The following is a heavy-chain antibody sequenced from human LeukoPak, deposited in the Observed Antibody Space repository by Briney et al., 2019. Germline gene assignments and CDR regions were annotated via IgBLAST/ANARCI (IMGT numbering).Heavy chain of an antibody. CDR2: IYHSGST. CDR3: ARGPMIVVLGAFDI. Sequence: PSQTLSLTCAVSGGSISSGGYSWSWIRQPPGKGLEWIGYIYHSGSTYYNPSLKSRVTISVDRSKNQFSLKPSSVTAADTAVYYCARGPMIVVLGAFDIWGQGTMVTVSS. J-gene: IGHJ3*02. D-gene: IGHD3-22*01. V-gene: IGHV4-30-2*01. CDR1: GGSISSGGYS.